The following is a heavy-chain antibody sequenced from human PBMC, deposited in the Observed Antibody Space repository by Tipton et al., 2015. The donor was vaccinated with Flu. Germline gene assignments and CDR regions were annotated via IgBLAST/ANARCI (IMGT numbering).Heavy chain of an antibody. D-gene: IGHD6-19*01. Sequence: QLVQSGAEVKKPGASVEVSCKASGYTFTGYYMHWVRQAPGQGLEWMGRINPNSGGTNYAQKFQGRVTMTRDTSISTAYMELSRLRSDDTAVYYCARVSGWWGYYFDYWGQGTLVTVSS. J-gene: IGHJ4*02. CDR2: INPNSGGT. V-gene: IGHV1-2*06. CDR3: ARVSGWWGYYFDY. CDR1: GYTFTGYY.